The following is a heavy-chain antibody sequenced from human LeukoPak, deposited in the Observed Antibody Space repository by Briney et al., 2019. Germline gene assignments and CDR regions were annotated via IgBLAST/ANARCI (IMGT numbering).Heavy chain of an antibody. J-gene: IGHJ6*02. CDR2: IYYSGST. Sequence: SETLSLTCTVSGGSISSYYWSWIRQPPGKGLEWIGYIYYSGSTNYNPSLKSRVTISVDTSKNQFSLKLSSVTAADTAVYYCAXXXXXXXXXXHYYYYGMDVWGQGTTVTVSS. CDR3: AXXXXXXXXXXHYYYYGMDV. V-gene: IGHV4-59*01. CDR1: GGSISSYY.